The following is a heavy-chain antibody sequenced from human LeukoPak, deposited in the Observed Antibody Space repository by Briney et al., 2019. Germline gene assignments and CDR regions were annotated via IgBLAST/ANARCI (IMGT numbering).Heavy chain of an antibody. Sequence: PGGSLRLSCAASGFTFSSYSMNWVRQAPGKGLEWVSYISSSSSTIYYADSVKGRFTISRDNAKNSLYLQMNSLRAEDTAVYYCARGLTTSYYYYMDVWGKGTTVTVSS. J-gene: IGHJ6*03. V-gene: IGHV3-48*04. CDR2: ISSSSSTI. CDR3: ARGLTTSYYYYMDV. CDR1: GFTFSSYS. D-gene: IGHD2/OR15-2a*01.